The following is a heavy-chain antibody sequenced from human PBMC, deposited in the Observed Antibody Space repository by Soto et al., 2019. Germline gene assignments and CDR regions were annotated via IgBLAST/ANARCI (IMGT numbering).Heavy chain of an antibody. D-gene: IGHD3-9*01. Sequence: SETLSLTCTVSGGSISSSSYYWGWIRQPPGKGLEWIGSIYYSGSTYYNPSLKSRVTISVDTSKNQFSLKLSSVTAADTAVYYCARVSLTVRIDYWGQGTLVTVSS. V-gene: IGHV4-39*01. CDR2: IYYSGST. CDR3: ARVSLTVRIDY. CDR1: GGSISSSSYY. J-gene: IGHJ4*02.